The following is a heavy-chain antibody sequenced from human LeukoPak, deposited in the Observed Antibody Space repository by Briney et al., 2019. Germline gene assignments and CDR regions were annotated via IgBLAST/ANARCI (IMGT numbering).Heavy chain of an antibody. D-gene: IGHD4-17*01. V-gene: IGHV3-21*01. CDR1: GFTFSSYS. Sequence: GGSLRLSCAASGFTFSSYSMNWVRQAPGKGLEWVSSISSSSSYIYYAYSVKGRFTISRDNAKNSLYLQMNSLRAEDTAVYYCARGGYYGDYGSNWFDPWGQGTLVTVSS. J-gene: IGHJ5*02. CDR2: ISSSSSYI. CDR3: ARGGYYGDYGSNWFDP.